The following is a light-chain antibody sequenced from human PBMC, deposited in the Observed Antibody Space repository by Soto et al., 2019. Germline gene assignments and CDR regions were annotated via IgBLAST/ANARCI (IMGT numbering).Light chain of an antibody. Sequence: DIQMTQSPSSVSASVGDRVTMTCRASQGINSWLAWYQQKPGKAPKLLIYAASNLQSGVPSRFSGSGSGTEFSLTISNLQPDDCATYYCQQYENYWTFGQGTKVDIK. CDR3: QQYENYWT. CDR2: AAS. J-gene: IGKJ1*01. V-gene: IGKV1-12*01. CDR1: QGINSW.